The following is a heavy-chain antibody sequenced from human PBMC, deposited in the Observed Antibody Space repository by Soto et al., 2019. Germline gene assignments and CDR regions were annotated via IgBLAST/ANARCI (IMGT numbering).Heavy chain of an antibody. CDR3: ASFAGRIEYYYDSSGPPDEAFVI. V-gene: IGHV1-69*13. Sequence: ASVKVSCKASGGTFSSYAISWVRQAPGQGLEWMGGIIPIFGTANYAQKFQGRVTITADESTSTAYMELSSLRSEDTAVYYCASFAGRIEYYYDSSGPPDEAFVIWGQVTMVTVSS. J-gene: IGHJ3*02. CDR1: GGTFSSYA. CDR2: IIPIFGTA. D-gene: IGHD3-22*01.